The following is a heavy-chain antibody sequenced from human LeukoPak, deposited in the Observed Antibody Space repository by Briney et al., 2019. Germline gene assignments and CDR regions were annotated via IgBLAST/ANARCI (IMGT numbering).Heavy chain of an antibody. CDR2: INHSGST. Sequence: PSETLSLTCAVYGGSFSGYYWSWIRQPPGKGLQWIGEINHSGSTNYNPSLKSRVTISVDTSKNQFSLKLSSLTAADTAVYYCARRLFPRPFVDWGQGTLVTVSS. V-gene: IGHV4-34*01. D-gene: IGHD2-15*01. CDR1: GGSFSGYY. CDR3: ARRLFPRPFVD. J-gene: IGHJ4*02.